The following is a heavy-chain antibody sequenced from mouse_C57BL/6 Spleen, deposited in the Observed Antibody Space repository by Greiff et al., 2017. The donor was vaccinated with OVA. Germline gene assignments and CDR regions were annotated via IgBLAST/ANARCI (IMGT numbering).Heavy chain of an antibody. D-gene: IGHD1-1*01. J-gene: IGHJ3*01. CDR3: TRNHYGSGAWFAY. CDR1: GYTFTSYW. V-gene: IGHV1-5*01. CDR2: IYPGNSDT. Sequence: VQLQQSGTVLARPGASVKMSCKTSGYTFTSYWMHWVKQRPGQGLEWIGAIYPGNSDTSYNQKFKGKAKLTAVTSASTAYMELSSLTNEDSAVYYCTRNHYGSGAWFAYWGQGTLVTVSA.